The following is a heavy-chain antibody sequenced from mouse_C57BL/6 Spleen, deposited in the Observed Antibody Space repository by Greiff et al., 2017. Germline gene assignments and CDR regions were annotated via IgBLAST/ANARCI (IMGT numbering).Heavy chain of an antibody. D-gene: IGHD1-1*01. Sequence: QVQLQQPGAELVKPGASVKLSCKASGYTFTSYWMHWVKQRPGQGLEWIGMIHPNSGSTNYNEKFKSKATLTVDKSSSTAYMHLSSLTSEDSAVYYCARRGYGSSFDYWGQGTTLTVSS. V-gene: IGHV1-64*01. CDR1: GYTFTSYW. J-gene: IGHJ2*01. CDR2: IHPNSGST. CDR3: ARRGYGSSFDY.